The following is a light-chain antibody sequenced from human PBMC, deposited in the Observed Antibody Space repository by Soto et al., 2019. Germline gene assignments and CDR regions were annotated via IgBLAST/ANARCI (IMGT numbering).Light chain of an antibody. V-gene: IGKV1-5*03. CDR2: KAS. CDR1: QTISSW. CDR3: QHYNSYSEA. Sequence: DMQLTQPLSTLSGCVGERVTLTCRASQTISSWLAWYQQKPGKAPKLLIYKASTLKSGVPSRFSGSGSGTEFTLTISSLQPDDFATYYCQHYNSYSEAFGQGTKVDI. J-gene: IGKJ1*01.